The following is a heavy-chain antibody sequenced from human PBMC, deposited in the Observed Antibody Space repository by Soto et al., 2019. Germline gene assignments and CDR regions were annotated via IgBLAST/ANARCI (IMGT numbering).Heavy chain of an antibody. CDR1: GGNFRSEA. CDR2: IIPMFSTP. J-gene: IGHJ6*02. Sequence: PEASVKVSCKASGGNFRSEAISCVRQAPAHGLVWMGRIIPMFSTPHYAQKFQSRVTIIANESTTTVNMEMRSLTYEDTAVYYGARAPFYDILTADDYGIDVWGQGTSVTVSS. D-gene: IGHD3-9*01. V-gene: IGHV1-69*13. CDR3: ARAPFYDILTADDYGIDV.